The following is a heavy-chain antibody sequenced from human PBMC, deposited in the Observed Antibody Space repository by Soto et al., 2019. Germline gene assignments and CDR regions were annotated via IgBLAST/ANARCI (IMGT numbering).Heavy chain of an antibody. CDR2: IIPIFGTA. CDR3: ARLYCSSTSCYRGVAQAFDI. CDR1: VGSFSIYA. J-gene: IGHJ3*02. D-gene: IGHD2-2*02. V-gene: IGHV1-69*13. Sequence: SVKVSWKASVGSFSIYAVSWGRLAPGQGVEWMGGIIPIFGTANYAQKLQGRVTITADESTSTAYMELSSLRSEDTAVYYCARLYCSSTSCYRGVAQAFDIWGQGTMVTVSS.